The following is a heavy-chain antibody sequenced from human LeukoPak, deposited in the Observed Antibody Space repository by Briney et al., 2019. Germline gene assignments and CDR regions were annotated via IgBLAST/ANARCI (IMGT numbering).Heavy chain of an antibody. D-gene: IGHD2-21*01. Sequence: SETLSLTCTVSGGSISSSSYFWSWIRQPAGKGLEWIGRVYTSETPKYNPSLKSRVTISVDTSRNQFSLKLSSVTAADTAVYYCARGGIPDYWGQGILVTVSS. J-gene: IGHJ4*02. CDR1: GGSISSSSYF. CDR3: ARGGIPDY. CDR2: VYTSETP. V-gene: IGHV4-61*02.